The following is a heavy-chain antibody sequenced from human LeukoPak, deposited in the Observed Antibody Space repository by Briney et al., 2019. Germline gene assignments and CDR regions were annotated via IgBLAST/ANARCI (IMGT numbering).Heavy chain of an antibody. Sequence: SETLSLTCTVSGGSISSGGYYWSWIRQHPGKGLEWIGYIYYSGSTYCNPSLKSRVTISVDTSKNQFSLKLSSVTAADTAVYYCARGAYCSGGSCYFDYWGQGTLVTVSS. CDR3: ARGAYCSGGSCYFDY. D-gene: IGHD2-15*01. J-gene: IGHJ4*02. CDR2: IYYSGST. V-gene: IGHV4-31*03. CDR1: GGSISSGGYY.